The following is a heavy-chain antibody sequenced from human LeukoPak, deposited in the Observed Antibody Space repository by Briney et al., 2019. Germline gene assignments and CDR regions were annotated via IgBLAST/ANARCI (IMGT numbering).Heavy chain of an antibody. CDR2: MNPNSGNT. CDR3: ARTYSGSYSYYYYYMDV. Sequence: ASVKVSCKASGYTFTSYDINWVRQATGQGLEWMGWMNPNSGNTGYAQKFQGRVTITRNTSISTAYMELSSLRSEDTAVYYCARTYSGSYSYYYYYMDVWGKGTTVTVSS. J-gene: IGHJ6*03. V-gene: IGHV1-8*03. D-gene: IGHD1-26*01. CDR1: GYTFTSYD.